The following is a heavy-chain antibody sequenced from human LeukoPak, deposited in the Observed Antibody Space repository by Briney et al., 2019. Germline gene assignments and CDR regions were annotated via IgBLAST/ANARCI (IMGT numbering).Heavy chain of an antibody. CDR3: ARSDDTYYYDSSGYYLDY. J-gene: IGHJ4*02. V-gene: IGHV1-69*06. Sequence: GASVKVSCKASGGTFSSYAISWVRQAPGQGLEWMGGIIPTFGTANYAQKFQGRVTITADKSTSTAYMELSSLRSEDTAVYYCARSDDTYYYDSSGYYLDYWGQGTLVTVSS. CDR1: GGTFSSYA. D-gene: IGHD3-22*01. CDR2: IIPTFGTA.